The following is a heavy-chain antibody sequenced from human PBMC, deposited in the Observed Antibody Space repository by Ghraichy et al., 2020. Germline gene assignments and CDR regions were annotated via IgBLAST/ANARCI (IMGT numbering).Heavy chain of an antibody. CDR3: AKVGDLYGSGSVGGSPNWFDP. V-gene: IGHV3-23*01. CDR2: LSGSGGST. J-gene: IGHJ5*02. Sequence: GGSLRLSCAASGFTFSSYAMSWVRQAPGKGLEWVSALSGSGGSTYYADSVKGRFTISRDNSQNTLYLQMNSLSAEDTAVYYCAKVGDLYGSGSVGGSPNWFDPWGQGTLVTVSS. CDR1: GFTFSSYA. D-gene: IGHD3-10*01.